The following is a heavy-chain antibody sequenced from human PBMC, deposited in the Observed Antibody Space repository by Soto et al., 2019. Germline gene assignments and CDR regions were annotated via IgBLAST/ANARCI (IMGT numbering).Heavy chain of an antibody. D-gene: IGHD2-15*01. CDR1: GFTFSSYW. Sequence: EVQLVESGGGLVQPGGSLRLSCAASGFTFSSYWMHWVRQAPGKGLVWVSRINSDGSSTSYADSVKGRFTISRVNAKNTLYLQMNSLRAEDTAVYYCARDPASYCSGGSCRDAFDIWGQGTMVTVSS. CDR3: ARDPASYCSGGSCRDAFDI. V-gene: IGHV3-74*01. J-gene: IGHJ3*02. CDR2: INSDGSST.